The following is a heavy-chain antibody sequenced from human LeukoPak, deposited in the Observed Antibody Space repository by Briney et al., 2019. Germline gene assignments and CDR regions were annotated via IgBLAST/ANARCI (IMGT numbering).Heavy chain of an antibody. CDR2: ISDSSSYI. V-gene: IGHV3-21*01. J-gene: IGHJ6*02. CDR3: TKGENGMDV. D-gene: IGHD1-26*01. CDR1: GFTFSSYR. Sequence: GGALRLSCAASGFTFSSYRMNWVRQAPGKGLEWVSSISDSSSYIYHADSVKGRFTISRDNAKNSVYLQMNSLRAEDTATYYCTKGENGMDVWGQGTTVTVSS.